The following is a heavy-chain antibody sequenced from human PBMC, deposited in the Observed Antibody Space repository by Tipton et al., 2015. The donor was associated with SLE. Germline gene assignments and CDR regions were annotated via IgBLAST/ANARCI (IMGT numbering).Heavy chain of an antibody. CDR2: ISSKGGST. CDR3: ARSLPYYYDSSGHLRDAFDN. CDR1: GFTFSTYA. V-gene: IGHV3-64*04. D-gene: IGHD3-22*01. J-gene: IGHJ3*02. Sequence: SLRLSCSASGFTFSTYAMHWVRQAPGKGLEYVSAISSKGGSTYYADSVKGRFTISRDNAKNSLYLQMNSLRAEDTAVYYCARSLPYYYDSSGHLRDAFDNWGQGTMVTVSS.